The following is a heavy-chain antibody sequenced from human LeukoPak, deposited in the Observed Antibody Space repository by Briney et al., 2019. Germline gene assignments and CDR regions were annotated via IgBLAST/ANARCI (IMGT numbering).Heavy chain of an antibody. J-gene: IGHJ5*02. Sequence: GASVEVSCKASGYTFTGYYIHWVRQAPGQGLEWMGWINPNSGGTNYAQKFQGRVTMTRDTSISTAYMELSRLRSDDTAVYYCARVVANIVVGKNWFDPWGQGTLVTVSS. CDR3: ARVVANIVVGKNWFDP. CDR2: INPNSGGT. V-gene: IGHV1-2*02. D-gene: IGHD2-2*01. CDR1: GYTFTGYY.